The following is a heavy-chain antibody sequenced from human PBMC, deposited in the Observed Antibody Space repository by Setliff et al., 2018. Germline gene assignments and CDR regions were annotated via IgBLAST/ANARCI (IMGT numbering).Heavy chain of an antibody. CDR2: ISYDGINK. Sequence: GGSLRLSCAASGFTFARFAMHWVRQAPGKGLGWVAVISYDGINKYYADSVKGRFTISRDNSKNTLYLQMNSLRADDTAVYYCARLALTGYDSSGYYYALDYYYYMDVWGKGTTVTVSS. CDR3: ARLALTGYDSSGYYYALDYYYYMDV. V-gene: IGHV3-30*07. CDR1: GFTFARFA. J-gene: IGHJ6*03. D-gene: IGHD3-22*01.